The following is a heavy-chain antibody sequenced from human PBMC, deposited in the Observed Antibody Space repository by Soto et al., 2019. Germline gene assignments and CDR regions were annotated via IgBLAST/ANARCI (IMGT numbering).Heavy chain of an antibody. J-gene: IGHJ6*02. Sequence: GASLRPACGASGFTFSSYGMHGVRQAPGKGLEWVAVISYDGSNKYYADSVKGRFTISRDNSKNTLYLQMKSLRAEDTAVYYCAKAHCSSTSCYPHYYYYYGMDVWGQGT. CDR1: GFTFSSYG. D-gene: IGHD2-2*01. CDR3: AKAHCSSTSCYPHYYYYYGMDV. CDR2: ISYDGSNK. V-gene: IGHV3-30*18.